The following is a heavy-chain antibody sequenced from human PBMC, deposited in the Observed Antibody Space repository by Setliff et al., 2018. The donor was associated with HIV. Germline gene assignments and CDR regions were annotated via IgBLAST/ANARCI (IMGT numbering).Heavy chain of an antibody. J-gene: IGHJ4*01. V-gene: IGHV4-31*03. Sequence: PSETLSLTCTVSSGSISSGTYYWSWIRQYPGKGLEWIGYIDYSGSAFYNPSLKSRITISRDTPKNQFSLKMNSVTAADTAVYYCAREGKTALVTKYFDYWGHGKLVTVSS. CDR1: SGSISSGTYY. CDR2: IDYSGSA. D-gene: IGHD5-18*01. CDR3: AREGKTALVTKYFDY.